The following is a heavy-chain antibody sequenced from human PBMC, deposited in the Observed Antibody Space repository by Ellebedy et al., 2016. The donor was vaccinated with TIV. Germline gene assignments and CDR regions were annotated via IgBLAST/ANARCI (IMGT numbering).Heavy chain of an antibody. Sequence: GESLKISCAASGFTFNSYWMTWVRQAPGKGLEWVADINQDGSDTYYVDSLRGRFTISRDNAKNSLYLQMSSLRVEDTAVYYCATDGSYGDYRSPTHAFVMWGQGTMVAVSS. CDR2: INQDGSDT. CDR1: GFTFNSYW. V-gene: IGHV3-7*01. D-gene: IGHD4-17*01. J-gene: IGHJ3*02. CDR3: ATDGSYGDYRSPTHAFVM.